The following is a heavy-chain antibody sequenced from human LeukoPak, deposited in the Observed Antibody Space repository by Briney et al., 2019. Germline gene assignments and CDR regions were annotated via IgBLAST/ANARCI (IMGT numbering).Heavy chain of an antibody. CDR3: AREVYYYSSGSYYNFDY. V-gene: IGHV4-4*07. Sequence: SETLSLTCTVSDASISTYYWSWIRQPAGKGLEWIGDNTSNGNTNYNPSLKSRVTMSVDTSKNHFSLKLTSVTAADTAVYYCAREVYYYSSGSYYNFDYWGQGTLVTVSS. CDR2: NTSNGNT. D-gene: IGHD3-10*01. CDR1: DASISTYY. J-gene: IGHJ4*02.